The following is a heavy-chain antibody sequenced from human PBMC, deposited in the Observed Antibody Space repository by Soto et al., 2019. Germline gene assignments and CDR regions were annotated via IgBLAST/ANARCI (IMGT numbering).Heavy chain of an antibody. CDR2: ISSLGSYI. CDR1: GFSFSSYS. CDR3: ARVPTTRGPFDS. J-gene: IGHJ4*02. D-gene: IGHD4-17*01. Sequence: EVQLVESGGGLVKPGGSLRLSCAASGFSFSSYSMNWVRQAPGKGPEWVSYISSLGSYIYYADSVKGRFTISRDNAKNSLYLQMSSLRAEDTAVYYCARVPTTRGPFDSRGQGTLVTVSS. V-gene: IGHV3-21*01.